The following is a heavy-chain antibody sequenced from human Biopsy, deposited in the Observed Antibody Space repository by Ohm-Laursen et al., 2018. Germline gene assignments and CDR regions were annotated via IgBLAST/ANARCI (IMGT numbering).Heavy chain of an antibody. J-gene: IGHJ4*02. CDR2: ISPKSGGT. CDR1: GFSFTGYY. Sequence: SVKVFCKASGFSFTGYYIHWVRQAPGQGLEWMGWISPKSGGTNYAQKFQGNITMTKNTSMSTAYMEMSRLRSDDTAVYYCALQSVAQMKNFDYWGQGTLVTVSS. D-gene: IGHD6-19*01. V-gene: IGHV1-2*02. CDR3: ALQSVAQMKNFDY.